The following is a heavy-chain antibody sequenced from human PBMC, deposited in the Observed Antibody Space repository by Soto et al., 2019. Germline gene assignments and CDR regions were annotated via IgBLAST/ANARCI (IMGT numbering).Heavy chain of an antibody. Sequence: SETLSLTCTVSGGSISSDGNYWSWIRQHPGKGLEWIGYIYYSGSTNYNPSLKSRVTISVDTSKNQFSLKLNSVTAADTAVYYCARARMVRGIIYYYGMDVWGQGTTVTVS. CDR3: ARARMVRGIIYYYGMDV. D-gene: IGHD3-10*01. CDR2: IYYSGST. J-gene: IGHJ6*02. CDR1: GGSISSDGNY. V-gene: IGHV4-31*03.